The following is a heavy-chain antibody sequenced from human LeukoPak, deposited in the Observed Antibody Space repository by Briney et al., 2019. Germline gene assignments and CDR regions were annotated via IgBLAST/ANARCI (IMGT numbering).Heavy chain of an antibody. Sequence: SSETLSLTCTVSGGSISSYYWSWIRQPPGKGLEWIGYIYYSGSTNYNPSLKSRVTISVDTSKNQFSLKLSSVTAADTAVYYCARAIYYDFWSGYPNWFDPWGQGTLVTVSS. J-gene: IGHJ5*02. V-gene: IGHV4-59*01. D-gene: IGHD3-3*01. CDR3: ARAIYYDFWSGYPNWFDP. CDR2: IYYSGST. CDR1: GGSISSYY.